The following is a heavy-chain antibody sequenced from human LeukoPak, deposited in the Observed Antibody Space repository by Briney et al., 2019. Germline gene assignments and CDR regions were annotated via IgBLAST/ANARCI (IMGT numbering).Heavy chain of an antibody. V-gene: IGHV4-34*01. CDR2: INHSGST. CDR1: GGSFSGYY. D-gene: IGHD3-10*01. Sequence: SETLSLTCAVYGGSFSGYYWSWIRQPPGKGLEWIGEINHSGSTNYNPSLKSRVTISVDTSKNQFSLKLSSVTAADTAVYYCARDPYYYGSGRPGFDYWGQGTLVTVSP. CDR3: ARDPYYYGSGRPGFDY. J-gene: IGHJ4*02.